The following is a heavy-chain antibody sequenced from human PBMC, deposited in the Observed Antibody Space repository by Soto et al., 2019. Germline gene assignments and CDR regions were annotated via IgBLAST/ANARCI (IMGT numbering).Heavy chain of an antibody. Sequence: SETLSLTCPVSGGSISSSSYYWGWIRQPPGKGLEWIGSIYYSGSTYYNPSLKSRVTISVDTSKNQFSLKLSSVTAADTAVYYCASSVGPSYYDILTGSPSFDPWGQGTLVTVSS. CDR3: ASSVGPSYYDILTGSPSFDP. J-gene: IGHJ5*02. CDR2: IYYSGST. V-gene: IGHV4-39*01. D-gene: IGHD3-9*01. CDR1: GGSISSSSYY.